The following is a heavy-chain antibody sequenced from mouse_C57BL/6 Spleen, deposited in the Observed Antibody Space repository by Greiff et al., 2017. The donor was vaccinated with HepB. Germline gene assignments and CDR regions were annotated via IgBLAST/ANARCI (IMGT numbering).Heavy chain of an antibody. CDR2: IYPGSGST. Sequence: VQLQQPGAELVKPGASVKMSCKASGYTFTSYWITWVKQRPGQGLEWIGDIYPGSGSTNYNEKFKSKATLTVDTSSSTAYMQLSSLTSEDSAVYYCALITTVVEGYFDVWGTGTTVTVSS. CDR1: GYTFTSYW. D-gene: IGHD1-1*01. J-gene: IGHJ1*03. V-gene: IGHV1-55*01. CDR3: ALITTVVEGYFDV.